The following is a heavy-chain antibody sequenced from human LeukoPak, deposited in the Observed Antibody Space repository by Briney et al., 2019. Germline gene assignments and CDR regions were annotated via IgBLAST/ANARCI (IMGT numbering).Heavy chain of an antibody. CDR2: IIPIFGTA. CDR1: GGTFSSYA. J-gene: IGHJ2*01. V-gene: IGHV1-69*06. CDR3: ARVWGDPMAPYGYFDL. Sequence: SVKVSCKASGGTFSSYAISWVRQAPGQGLEWMGGIIPIFGTANYAQKFQGRVTITADKSTSTAYMELSSLRSEDTAVYYCARVWGDPMAPYGYFDLWGRGTLVTVSS. D-gene: IGHD3-16*01.